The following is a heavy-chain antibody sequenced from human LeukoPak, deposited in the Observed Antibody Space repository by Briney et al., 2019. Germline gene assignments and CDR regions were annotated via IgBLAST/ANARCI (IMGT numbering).Heavy chain of an antibody. Sequence: GGSLRLSCAASGFTFSSYWMHWVRQAPGKGLVWVSRINSDGSSTSYADSVKGRFTISRDNAKNTLYLQMNSLRAEDTAVYYCARAEDIVVVVAAGYYYGMDVWGQGTTVTVSS. CDR3: ARAEDIVVVVAAGYYYGMDV. V-gene: IGHV3-74*01. D-gene: IGHD2-15*01. J-gene: IGHJ6*02. CDR1: GFTFSSYW. CDR2: INSDGSST.